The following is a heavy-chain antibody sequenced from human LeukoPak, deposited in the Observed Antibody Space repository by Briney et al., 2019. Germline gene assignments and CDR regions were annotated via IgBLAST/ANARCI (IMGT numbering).Heavy chain of an antibody. CDR3: ARELTDCSSTSCYRYFDL. V-gene: IGHV4-59*12. J-gene: IGHJ2*01. D-gene: IGHD2-2*01. CDR1: GGSISSYY. Sequence: SETLSLTCTVSGGSISSYYWSWIRQPPGKGLEWIGYIYYSGSTNYNPSLKSRVTISVDTSKNQFSLKLSSVTAADTAVYYCARELTDCSSTSCYRYFDLWGRGTLVTVSS. CDR2: IYYSGST.